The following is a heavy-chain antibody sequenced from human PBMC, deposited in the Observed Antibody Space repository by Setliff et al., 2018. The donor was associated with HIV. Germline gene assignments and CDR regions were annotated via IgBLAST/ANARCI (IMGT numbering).Heavy chain of an antibody. J-gene: IGHJ6*03. D-gene: IGHD4-17*01. CDR1: GFTFSTYN. V-gene: IGHV3-48*01. Sequence: GGSLRLSCAGSGFTFSTYNMAWVRQAPGKGLEWISYISNSGSTIYYADSVKGRFTISRDNSKNTLYLQMSSLRAEDTAVYYCVKARVDGDYYYYYYMDVWGKGTTVTVSS. CDR2: ISNSGSTI. CDR3: VKARVDGDYYYYYYMDV.